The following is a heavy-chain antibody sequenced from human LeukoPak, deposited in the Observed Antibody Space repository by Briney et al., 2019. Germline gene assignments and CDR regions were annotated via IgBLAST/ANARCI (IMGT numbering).Heavy chain of an antibody. D-gene: IGHD4-17*01. CDR3: ARDPNGDYVGAFDM. CDR2: IRGGGHGP. J-gene: IGHJ3*02. Sequence: GGSLRLSCTASGFTFNVYAMMWVRQSPGKGPEWVAAIRGGGHGPFYADSVRGRFTISRDNSKYTLFLQMDSLRAEDTAVYYCARDPNGDYVGAFDMWGPGTMVTVSS. CDR1: GFTFNVYA. V-gene: IGHV3-23*01.